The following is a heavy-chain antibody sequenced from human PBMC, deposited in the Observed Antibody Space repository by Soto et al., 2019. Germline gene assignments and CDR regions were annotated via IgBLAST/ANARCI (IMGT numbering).Heavy chain of an antibody. Sequence: VQLVESGGGVVQPGRCLRLYCAATGFTFSSHGIQLVILAPGKGRERVAVMWCDGSNTYYADYVKGLFTISTDNSKRMQELQMHSLRVEDTAVYYCGRHAEYVWGSYRFLSGAFDIWGQGTLLTVSS. V-gene: IGHV3-33*01. CDR3: GRHAEYVWGSYRFLSGAFDI. J-gene: IGHJ3*02. CDR2: MWCDGSNT. CDR1: GFTFSSHG. D-gene: IGHD3-16*02.